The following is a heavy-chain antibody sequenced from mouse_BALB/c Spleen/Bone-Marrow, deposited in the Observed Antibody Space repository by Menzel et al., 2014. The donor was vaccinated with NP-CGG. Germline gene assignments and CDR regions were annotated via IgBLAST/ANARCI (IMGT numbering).Heavy chain of an antibody. CDR2: ILPGNGST. J-gene: IGHJ2*01. Sequence: QVQLQQSGAELMKPGASVKISCKATGYTFSSYWIEWVKQRPGHGLEWIGEILPGNGSTNYNEKFKGKATFTAETSSNTAYMQLSSLTSEDSAVYYCARSGYVGNYPYFDYWGQGTTLTVSS. V-gene: IGHV1-9*01. CDR1: GYTFSSYW. CDR3: ARSGYVGNYPYFDY. D-gene: IGHD2-1*01.